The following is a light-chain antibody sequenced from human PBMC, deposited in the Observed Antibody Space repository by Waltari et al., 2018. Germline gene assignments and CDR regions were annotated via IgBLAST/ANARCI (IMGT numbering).Light chain of an antibody. J-gene: IGKJ4*01. V-gene: IGKV3-11*01. Sequence: EIVLTQSPATLSLSPGERATLSCRASQSVNAYLAWYQQKPGQAPRLLIYDTLNRPTGVPARFSGSGSGTDFTLTISSLEPEDFAVYYCQQRSVWPLTFGGGTKVEIK. CDR1: QSVNAY. CDR2: DTL. CDR3: QQRSVWPLT.